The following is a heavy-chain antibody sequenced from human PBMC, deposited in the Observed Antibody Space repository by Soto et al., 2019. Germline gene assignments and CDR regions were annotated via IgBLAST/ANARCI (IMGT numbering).Heavy chain of an antibody. CDR3: ARARDPTYYYDSSGYRIDY. V-gene: IGHV1-69*13. J-gene: IGHJ4*02. CDR1: GGTFSSYA. Sequence: GASVKVSCKASGGTFSSYAISWVRQAPGQGLEWMGGIIPIFGTANYAQKFQGRVTITADESTSTAYMELSSLRSEDTAVYYCARARDPTYYYDSSGYRIDYWGQGTLVTVSS. CDR2: IIPIFGTA. D-gene: IGHD3-22*01.